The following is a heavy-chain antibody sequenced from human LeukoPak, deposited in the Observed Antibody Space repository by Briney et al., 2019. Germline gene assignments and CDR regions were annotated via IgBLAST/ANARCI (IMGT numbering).Heavy chain of an antibody. V-gene: IGHV3-73*01. CDR2: IRSKANSYAT. D-gene: IGHD4-23*01. CDR1: GFTFSGSA. Sequence: GGSLRLSCAASGFTFSGSAMHWVRQASGKGLEWVGRIRSKANSYATAYAASVKGRFTISRDDSKNTAYLQMNSLKTEDTAVYYCTSPHYGGKGYYYYYMDVWGKGTTVTVSS. J-gene: IGHJ6*03. CDR3: TSPHYGGKGYYYYYMDV.